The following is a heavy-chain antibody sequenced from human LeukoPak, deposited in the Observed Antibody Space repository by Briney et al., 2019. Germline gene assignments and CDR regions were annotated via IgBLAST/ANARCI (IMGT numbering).Heavy chain of an antibody. CDR3: ARQGGSGWFESNWFDP. CDR1: GGSISSYY. Sequence: SETLSLTCTVSGGSISSYYWSWIRQPPGKGLEWIGYIYYSGSTNYNPSLMSRVTISVDTSKNQFSLKLSSVTAADTAVYYCARQGGSGWFESNWFDPWGQGTLVTVSS. CDR2: IYYSGST. J-gene: IGHJ5*02. D-gene: IGHD6-19*01. V-gene: IGHV4-59*08.